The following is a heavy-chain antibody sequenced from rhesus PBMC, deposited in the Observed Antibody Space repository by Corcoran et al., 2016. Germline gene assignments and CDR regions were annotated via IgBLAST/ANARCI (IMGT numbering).Heavy chain of an antibody. CDR2: ISGSSGST. CDR1: GGPISSSNW. D-gene: IGHD1-44*02. J-gene: IGHJ4*01. Sequence: QVQLQESGPGLVKPSETLSLTCAVFGGPISSSNWGSWNPQPPGKGLEWIGYISGSSGSTYSNPSLKRRVTHSTDTSNNQFSLKLSSVTAADTAVYYCARRRVGATFDYWGQGVLVTVSS. CDR3: ARRRVGATFDY. V-gene: IGHV4-65*01.